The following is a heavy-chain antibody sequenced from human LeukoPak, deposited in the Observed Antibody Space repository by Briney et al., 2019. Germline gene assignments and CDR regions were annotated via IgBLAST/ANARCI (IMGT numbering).Heavy chain of an antibody. CDR3: ARAMVRGLSNPFDS. J-gene: IGHJ4*02. V-gene: IGHV1-46*01. Sequence: GASVKVSCKASGYTFTNYYLHWVRQAPGQGLEWMAMINPSGGSTTYAQKFQGRVTMTRDTSTSTVYMELRSLRYEDTAVYYCARAMVRGLSNPFDSWGQGTLVTVSS. CDR1: GYTFTNYY. CDR2: INPSGGST. D-gene: IGHD3-10*01.